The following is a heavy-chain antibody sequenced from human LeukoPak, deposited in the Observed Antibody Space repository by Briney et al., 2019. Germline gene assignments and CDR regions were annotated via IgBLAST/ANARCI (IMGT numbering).Heavy chain of an antibody. CDR3: ARGRGEVTIFGVVNDRSRFDY. J-gene: IGHJ4*02. CDR2: INHSGST. D-gene: IGHD3-3*01. CDR1: GGSFSGYY. V-gene: IGHV4-34*01. Sequence: PSETLSLTCAVYGGSFSGYYWSWIRQPPGKGLEWIGEINHSGSTNYNPSLKSRVTISVGTSKNQFSLKLSSVTAADTAVYYCARGRGEVTIFGVVNDRSRFDYWSQGTLVTVSS.